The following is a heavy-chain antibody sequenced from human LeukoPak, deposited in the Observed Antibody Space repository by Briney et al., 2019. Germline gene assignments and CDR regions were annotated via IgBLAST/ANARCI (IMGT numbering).Heavy chain of an antibody. D-gene: IGHD2-2*01. CDR2: INPNSGGT. Sequence: ASVKVSCKASGYTFTGYYMHWVRQAPGQGLEWMGWINPNSGGTNYAQKFQGRVTMTRDTSISTAYMELSRLRSDDTAVYYCARDRESSCSSISCHNWFDPWGQGTLVTVSS. J-gene: IGHJ5*02. CDR3: ARDRESSCSSISCHNWFDP. CDR1: GYTFTGYY. V-gene: IGHV1-2*02.